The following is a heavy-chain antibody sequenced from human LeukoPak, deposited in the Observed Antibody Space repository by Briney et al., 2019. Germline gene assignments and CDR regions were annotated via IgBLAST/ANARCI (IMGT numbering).Heavy chain of an antibody. CDR3: AKTSGPYYYDSSGPFDY. CDR2: ISWNSGSI. J-gene: IGHJ4*02. Sequence: PGRSLRLSCAASGFTFDDYAMHWVRQAPGKGLEWVSGISWNSGSIGYADSVKGRFTISRDNAKNSLYLQMNSLGAEDTALYYCAKTSGPYYYDSSGPFDYWGQGTLVTVSS. V-gene: IGHV3-9*01. D-gene: IGHD3-22*01. CDR1: GFTFDDYA.